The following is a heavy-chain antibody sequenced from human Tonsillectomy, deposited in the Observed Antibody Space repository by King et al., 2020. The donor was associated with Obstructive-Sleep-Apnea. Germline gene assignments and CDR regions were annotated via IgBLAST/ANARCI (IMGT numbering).Heavy chain of an antibody. J-gene: IGHJ4*02. V-gene: IGHV1-18*04. CDR2: ISAYNGNT. CDR1: GYTFTSYG. D-gene: IGHD4-23*01. CDR3: ARDPSTPTPHRDFDY. Sequence: QLVQSGAEVKKPGASVKVSCKASGYTFTSYGISWVRQAPGQGLERMGWISAYNGNTNHAQKLQGRVTMTTDTSTRTAYMELRSLRSDDTAVYYCARDPSTPTPHRDFDYWGQGTLVTVSS.